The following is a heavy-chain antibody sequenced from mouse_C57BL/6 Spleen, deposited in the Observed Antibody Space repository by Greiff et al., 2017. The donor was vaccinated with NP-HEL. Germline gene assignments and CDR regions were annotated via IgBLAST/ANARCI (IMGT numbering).Heavy chain of an antibody. CDR2: ISDGGSYT. Sequence: EVQGVESGGGLVKPGGSLTLSCAASGFTFSSYAMSWVRQTPEKRLEWVATISDGGSYTYYPDNVKGRFTIYRDNAKNNLYLQMSHLKSEDTAMYYCARGSDYYGSYCDVWGTGTTVTVSS. CDR3: ARGSDYYGSYCDV. D-gene: IGHD1-1*01. J-gene: IGHJ1*03. V-gene: IGHV5-4*01. CDR1: GFTFSSYA.